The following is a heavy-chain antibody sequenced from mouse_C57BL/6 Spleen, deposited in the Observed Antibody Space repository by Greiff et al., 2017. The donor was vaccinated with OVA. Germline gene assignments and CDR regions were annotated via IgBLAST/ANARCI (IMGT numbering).Heavy chain of an antibody. CDR2: INYDGSST. Sequence: DVKLVESEGGLVQPGSSMKLSCTASGFTFSDYYMAWVRQVPEKGLEWVANINYDGSSTYYLDSLKSRFIISRDNAKNILYLQMSSLKSEDTATYYCAREEYYGSRSGYFDVWGTGTTVTVSS. D-gene: IGHD1-1*01. CDR3: AREEYYGSRSGYFDV. CDR1: GFTFSDYY. J-gene: IGHJ1*03. V-gene: IGHV5-16*01.